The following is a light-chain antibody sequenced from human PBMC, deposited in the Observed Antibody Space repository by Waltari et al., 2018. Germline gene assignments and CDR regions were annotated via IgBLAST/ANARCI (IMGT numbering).Light chain of an antibody. CDR3: QAWDSTTVA. V-gene: IGLV3-1*01. CDR1: KLGNKY. CDR2: LDY. Sequence: SHELTQPPSVSVSPGQTASISCSGDKLGNKYASWYQQKPGQSPILVIYLDYNRPSGIPERFSGTNSGNTATLPISGTQAMDEADYYCQAWDSTTVAFGGGTRLTVL. J-gene: IGLJ2*01.